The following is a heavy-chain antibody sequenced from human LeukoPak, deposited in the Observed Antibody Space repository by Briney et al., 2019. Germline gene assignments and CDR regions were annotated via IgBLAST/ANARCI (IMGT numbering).Heavy chain of an antibody. CDR3: ARGHRDGYNRFDY. CDR2: ISYDGSNK. D-gene: IGHD5-24*01. Sequence: RGSLRLSCAASGFTFSSYAMHWVRQAPGKGLEWVAVISYDGSNKYYADSVKGRFTISRDNSKNTLYLQMNSLRAEDTAVYYCARGHRDGYNRFDYWGQGTLVTVSS. V-gene: IGHV3-30-3*01. J-gene: IGHJ4*02. CDR1: GFTFSSYA.